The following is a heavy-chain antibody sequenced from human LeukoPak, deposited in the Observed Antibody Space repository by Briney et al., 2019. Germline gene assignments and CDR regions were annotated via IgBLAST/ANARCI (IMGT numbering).Heavy chain of an antibody. V-gene: IGHV4-38-2*02. CDR2: IYHSGST. CDR1: GYSINSGYY. D-gene: IGHD2-21*01. J-gene: IGHJ3*02. CDR3: ARIADAFDI. Sequence: SETLSLTCTVSGYSINSGYYWGWIRQPPGKGLEWIGSIYHSGSTYYTPSLKSRVTISVDTSKNQFSLKLSSVTAADTAVYYCARIADAFDIWGQGTMVTVSS.